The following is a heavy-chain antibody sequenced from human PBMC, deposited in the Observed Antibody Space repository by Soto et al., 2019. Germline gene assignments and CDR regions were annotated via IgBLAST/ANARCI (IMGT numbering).Heavy chain of an antibody. V-gene: IGHV1-8*01. J-gene: IGHJ5*02. D-gene: IGHD6-6*01. CDR3: ARGHISSTKNWLDP. Sequence: QVQLVQSGAEVKKPGASVKVSCKGSGYTFTSYHINWVRQATGQGLEWMGWMNPNSGNTGYAQTLQGRVTMTWDTSISTADLELSSLRFEDTAMSYCARGHISSTKNWLDPWGQGTLVTVSS. CDR2: MNPNSGNT. CDR1: GYTFTSYH.